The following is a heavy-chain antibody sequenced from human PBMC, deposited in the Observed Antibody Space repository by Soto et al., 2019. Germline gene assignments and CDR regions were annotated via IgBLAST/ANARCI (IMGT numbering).Heavy chain of an antibody. V-gene: IGHV1-46*01. J-gene: IGHJ4*02. CDR2: VNPSGGHT. CDR1: GDTFTDYY. CDR3: ARGGHVVVVTAALDY. D-gene: IGHD2-21*02. Sequence: QVQLVQSGAEVKKPGASVKVSCKASGDTFTDYYIHWVRQAPGQGLEWMGTVNPSGGHTTYAQHFLGRMTMTRDTSTSTIYMELTSLTSEDTAVYYWARGGHVVVVTAALDYWGQGTLVTVSS.